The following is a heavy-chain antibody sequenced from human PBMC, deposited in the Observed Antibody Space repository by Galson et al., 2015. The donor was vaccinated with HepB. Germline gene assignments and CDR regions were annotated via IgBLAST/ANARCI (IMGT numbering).Heavy chain of an antibody. J-gene: IGHJ4*02. V-gene: IGHV1-46*01. D-gene: IGHD5-12*01. CDR1: GYTFTSYY. CDR3: ARSQVATIGPPWIDY. Sequence: SVKVSCKASGYTFTSYYMHWVRQAPGQGLEWMGMINPSGGSTSYAQKFQGRVTMTRDTSTSTVYMELSSLRSEDTAVYYCARSQVATIGPPWIDYWGQGTLVTVSS. CDR2: INPSGGST.